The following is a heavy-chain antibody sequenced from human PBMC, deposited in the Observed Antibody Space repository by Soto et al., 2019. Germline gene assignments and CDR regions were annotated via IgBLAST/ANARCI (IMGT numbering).Heavy chain of an antibody. CDR3: AKWVSISGYTSPRGKHLDAFDI. D-gene: IGHD5-12*01. CDR1: GFTFSSYA. V-gene: IGHV3-23*01. J-gene: IGHJ3*02. Sequence: GGSLRLSCAASGFTFSSYAMSWVRQAPGKGLEWVSAISGSGGSTYYADSVKGRFTISRDNSKNTLYLQMNSLRAEDTAVYYCAKWVSISGYTSPRGKHLDAFDIWGQGTMVTVSS. CDR2: ISGSGGST.